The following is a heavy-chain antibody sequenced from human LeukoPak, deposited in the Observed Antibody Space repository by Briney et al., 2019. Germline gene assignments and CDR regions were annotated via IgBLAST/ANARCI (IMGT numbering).Heavy chain of an antibody. CDR2: IYYSGST. CDR1: GGSISSYY. V-gene: IGHV4-59*08. D-gene: IGHD6-19*01. CDR3: ARGYSSGFFDY. Sequence: SETLSLTCTVSGGSISSYYWSWIRQPPGKGLEWIGYIYYSGSTNYNPSLKSRVTISVDTSKNQFSLKLSSVTAADTAVYYCARGYSSGFFDYWGQGTLVTVSS. J-gene: IGHJ4*02.